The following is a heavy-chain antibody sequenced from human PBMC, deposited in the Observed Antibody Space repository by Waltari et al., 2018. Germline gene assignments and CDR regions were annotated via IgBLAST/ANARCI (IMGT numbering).Heavy chain of an antibody. CDR3: VRDHWGPDY. Sequence: EVHLVESGGGLVQPGGSLRLSCAASGFPFTDYRMSWVRQAPGKGPEWVANIHKDGSEKNYVDYVKGRFTISRDNAKDSVYLQMNSLRADDTAMYYCVRDHWGPDYWGQGTLVTVSS. CDR1: GFPFTDYR. D-gene: IGHD7-27*01. CDR2: IHKDGSEK. V-gene: IGHV3-7*01. J-gene: IGHJ4*02.